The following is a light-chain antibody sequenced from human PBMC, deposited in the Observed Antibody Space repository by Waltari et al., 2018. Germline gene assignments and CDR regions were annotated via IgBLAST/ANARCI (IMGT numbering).Light chain of an antibody. Sequence: DIQMTQSPSTLATSVGYSVTITCRASESVSDSLAWYQQKPGEAPKLLIYRASNLESGVPSRFSGSGSGTEFTLTISGLQPEDFASYYCQQYHSYMPATFGQGTKLEIK. J-gene: IGKJ2*01. CDR2: RAS. CDR1: ESVSDS. CDR3: QQYHSYMPAT. V-gene: IGKV1-5*03.